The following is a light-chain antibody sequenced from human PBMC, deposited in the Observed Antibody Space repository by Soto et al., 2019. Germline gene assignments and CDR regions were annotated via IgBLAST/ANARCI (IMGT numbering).Light chain of an antibody. CDR3: LSYTASSTFL. CDR2: QVS. CDR1: SSDIGAYNS. J-gene: IGLJ1*01. Sequence: QSALTQPASVSGSPGQSITISCTGTSSDIGAYNSVSWYQHHPGKAPKLIVFQVSFRPSAVSDRFSGSKSDNTASLTISGLQTEDEADYYCLSYTASSTFLFGTGTKVTVL. V-gene: IGLV2-14*01.